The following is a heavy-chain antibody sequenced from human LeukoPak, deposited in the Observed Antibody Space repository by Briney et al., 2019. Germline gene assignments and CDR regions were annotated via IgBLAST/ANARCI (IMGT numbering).Heavy chain of an antibody. J-gene: IGHJ4*02. D-gene: IGHD2-21*02. Sequence: ASVKVSCKASGYTFTGYYMHWVRQAPGQGLEWMGWINPNSGGTNYAQKFQGRVTMTRDTSISTAYMELSRLRSDDTAVYYCARTRQVTHEDYFDYWGQGTLVTVSS. V-gene: IGHV1-2*02. CDR3: ARTRQVTHEDYFDY. CDR1: GYTFTGYY. CDR2: INPNSGGT.